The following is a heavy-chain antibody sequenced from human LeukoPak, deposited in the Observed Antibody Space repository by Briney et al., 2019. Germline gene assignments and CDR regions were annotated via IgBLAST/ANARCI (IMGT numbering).Heavy chain of an antibody. D-gene: IGHD3-22*01. J-gene: IGHJ6*03. CDR3: ARGPGGRSGYYPLEDYYYYHYMDV. V-gene: IGHV1-18*01. CDR2: ITTYNGDT. CDR1: GYTFTSHT. Sequence: GASVKVSCKTFGYTFTSHTITWVRQAPGQGLEWMGWITTYNGDTNYAQKLQGRVTMTTDTSTSTAYMELRSLRSDDTAVYYCARGPGGRSGYYPLEDYYYYHYMDVWGKGTTVTVSS.